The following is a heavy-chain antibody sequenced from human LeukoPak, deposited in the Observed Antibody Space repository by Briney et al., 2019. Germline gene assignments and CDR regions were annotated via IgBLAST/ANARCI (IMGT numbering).Heavy chain of an antibody. CDR3: ARRGNFDY. Sequence: SETLSLTCTVSGASISGYYWSWIRQPPGRGLEWIGCSHYTGNTNYNPSLKSRVTISVDTSKNQFSLRLSSVTAADTAVYYCARRGNFDYWGQGTLVTVSS. CDR2: SHYTGNT. CDR1: GASISGYY. V-gene: IGHV4-59*08. D-gene: IGHD6-13*01. J-gene: IGHJ4*02.